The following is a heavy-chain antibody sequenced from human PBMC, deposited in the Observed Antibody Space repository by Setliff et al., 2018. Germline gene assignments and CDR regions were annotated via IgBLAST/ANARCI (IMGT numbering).Heavy chain of an antibody. V-gene: IGHV4-39*01. CDR3: ATHKSNGSGSSPSLYMNV. CDR2: IYYSGST. Sequence: SETLSLTCRVCGGSISSGNYYWGLIRQPPGKGLEWVATIYYSGSTYSNPSLKSRLIISVDAPDNQFSVKLSSVTAADTAVYYCATHKSNGSGSSPSLYMNVFCTGFKVTVSS. D-gene: IGHD3-10*01. CDR1: GGSISSGNYY. J-gene: IGHJ6*03.